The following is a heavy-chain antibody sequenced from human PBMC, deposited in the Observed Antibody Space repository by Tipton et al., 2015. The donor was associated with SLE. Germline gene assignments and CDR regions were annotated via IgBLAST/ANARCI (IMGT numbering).Heavy chain of an antibody. V-gene: IGHV3-23*01. Sequence: GSLRLSCIASGFSFRSYAMSWVRRAPGRGLEWVSAISGGGGSTYYADSVKGRFTISTDISKNTLFLQLNNLGADDTAIYYCAKFEKANDFYLGYWGQGALVTVSS. J-gene: IGHJ4*02. CDR2: ISGGGGST. CDR1: GFSFRSYA. D-gene: IGHD2-21*02. CDR3: AKFEKANDFYLGY.